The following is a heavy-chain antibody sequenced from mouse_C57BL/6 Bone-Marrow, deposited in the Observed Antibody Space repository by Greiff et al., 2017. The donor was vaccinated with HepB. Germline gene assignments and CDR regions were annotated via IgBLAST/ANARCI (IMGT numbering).Heavy chain of an antibody. V-gene: IGHV5-4*01. CDR1: GFTFSSYA. CDR3: ARAPYYYGSSYRAY. J-gene: IGHJ3*01. CDR2: ISDGGSYT. D-gene: IGHD1-1*01. Sequence: EVQLVESGGGLVKPGGSLKLSCAASGFTFSSYAMSWVRQTPEKRLEWVATISDGGSYTYYPDNVKGRFTISRDNAKNNLYLQMSHLKSEDTAMYYCARAPYYYGSSYRAYWGQGTLVTVSA.